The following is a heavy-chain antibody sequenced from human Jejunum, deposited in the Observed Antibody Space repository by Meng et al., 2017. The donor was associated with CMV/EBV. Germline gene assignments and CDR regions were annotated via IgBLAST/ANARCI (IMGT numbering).Heavy chain of an antibody. CDR3: ARVLYDFWTGYYFDY. CDR2: IKQDGSEI. CDR1: FAFSNYG. J-gene: IGHJ4*02. V-gene: IGHV3-7*01. D-gene: IGHD3-3*01. Sequence: FAFSNYGMSWVSQAPGKGLEWVANIKQDGSEIYYVDSVKGRFTISRDNAKYSVYLQMNGLSAEDTAVYYCARVLYDFWTGYYFDYWGQGTLVTVSS.